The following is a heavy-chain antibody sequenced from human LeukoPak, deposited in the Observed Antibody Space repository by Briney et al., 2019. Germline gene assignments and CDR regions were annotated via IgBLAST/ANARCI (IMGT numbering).Heavy chain of an antibody. CDR2: IIPIFGTA. CDR1: GGTFSSYA. V-gene: IGHV1-69*13. Sequence: ASVKVSCKASGGTFSSYAISWVRQAPGQGLEWMGGIIPIFGTANYAQKFQGRVTITADESTSTAYMELSSLRSEDTAVYYCASSLQYSSSFSENWGQGTLVTVSS. D-gene: IGHD6-13*01. CDR3: ASSLQYSSSFSEN. J-gene: IGHJ4*02.